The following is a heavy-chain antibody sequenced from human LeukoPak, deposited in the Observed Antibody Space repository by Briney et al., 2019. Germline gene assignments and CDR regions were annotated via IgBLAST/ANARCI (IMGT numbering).Heavy chain of an antibody. CDR3: AAIGKTYSNYFDY. CDR1: GGTFSSYA. V-gene: IGHV1-69*05. Sequence: SVKVSCKASGGTFSSYAISWVRQAPGQGLEWMGGIIPIFGTANYAQKFQGRVTITTDESTSTAYMELSSLRSEDTAVYYCAAIGKTYSNYFDYWGQGTLVTVSS. D-gene: IGHD4-11*01. CDR2: IIPIFGTA. J-gene: IGHJ4*02.